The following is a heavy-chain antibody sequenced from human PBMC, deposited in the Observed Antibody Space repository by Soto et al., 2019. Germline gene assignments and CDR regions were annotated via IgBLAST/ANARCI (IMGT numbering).Heavy chain of an antibody. V-gene: IGHV3-11*01. CDR3: ARRTMGNYYYMDV. CDR2: ISSSGTID. CDR1: GFTLSDYY. Sequence: QVQLVESGGGLVKPGGSLRLSCVASGFTLSDYYMSWIRQAPGKGLEWVSYISSSGTIDNYADSVKGRFTITRDNAKNSLFLQMNGLRAEHPAVYYCARRTMGNYYYMDVWGKGTTVTVSS. D-gene: IGHD3-10*01. J-gene: IGHJ6*03.